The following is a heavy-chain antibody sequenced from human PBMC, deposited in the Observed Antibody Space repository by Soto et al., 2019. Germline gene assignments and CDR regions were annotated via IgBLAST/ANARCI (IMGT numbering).Heavy chain of an antibody. J-gene: IGHJ4*02. CDR3: AKDPAYYYDSSGYYLDY. CDR2: ISGSGGST. CDR1: GFTFSSYA. D-gene: IGHD3-22*01. Sequence: PGGSLRLSCAASGFTFSSYAMSWVRQAPGKGLEWVSAISGSGGSTYYADSVKGRFTISRDNSKNTLYLQMNSLRAEDTAVYYCAKDPAYYYDSSGYYLDYWGQGTLVTVSS. V-gene: IGHV3-23*01.